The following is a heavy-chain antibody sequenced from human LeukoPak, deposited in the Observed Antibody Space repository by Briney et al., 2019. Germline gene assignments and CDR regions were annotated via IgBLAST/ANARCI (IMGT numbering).Heavy chain of an antibody. J-gene: IGHJ4*02. CDR3: VKDKKMTTVTNPDY. V-gene: IGHV3-30*02. CDR2: IRYDGSNK. Sequence: GGSLRLSCAASGFTFSSYGMHWVRQAPGKGLEWVAFIRYDGSNKYYADSVKGRFTISRDNSKNTLYLQMNSLRAGDTAVYYCVKDKKMTTVTNPDYWGQGTLVTVSS. D-gene: IGHD4-17*01. CDR1: GFTFSSYG.